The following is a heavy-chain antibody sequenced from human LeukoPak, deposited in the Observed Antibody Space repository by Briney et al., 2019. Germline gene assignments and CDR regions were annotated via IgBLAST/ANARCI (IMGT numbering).Heavy chain of an antibody. V-gene: IGHV3-23*01. D-gene: IGHD1-26*01. CDR2: ISGSGGST. Sequence: PGGSLRPSCAASGFTFSSYAMSWVRQAPGKGLEWVSAISGSGGSTYYADSVKGRFTISRDNSKNSLYLQMNSLRTEDTAVYYCAKSDNPWEPVNPFDYWGQGTLVTVSS. CDR3: AKSDNPWEPVNPFDY. CDR1: GFTFSSYA. J-gene: IGHJ4*02.